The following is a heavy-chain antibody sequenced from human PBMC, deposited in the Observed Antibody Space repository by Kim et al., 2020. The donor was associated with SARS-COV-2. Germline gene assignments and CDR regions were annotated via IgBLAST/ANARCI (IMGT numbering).Heavy chain of an antibody. CDR2: IYPGDSDT. CDR3: ARRSSWYQGGYYYGMDV. CDR1: GYSFTSYW. V-gene: IGHV5-51*01. D-gene: IGHD6-13*01. Sequence: GESLKISCKGSGYSFTSYWIGWVRQMPGKGLEWMGIIYPGDSDTRYSPSFQGQVTISADKSISTAYLQWSSLKASDTAMYYCARRSSWYQGGYYYGMDVWGQGTTVTVSS. J-gene: IGHJ6*02.